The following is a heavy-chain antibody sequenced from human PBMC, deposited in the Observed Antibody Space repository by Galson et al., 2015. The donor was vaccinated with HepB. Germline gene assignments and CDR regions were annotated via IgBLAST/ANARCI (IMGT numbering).Heavy chain of an antibody. CDR2: IHRGATT. Sequence: SLRLSCAVSGFSVSTNFMTWVRQAPGKGLEWVSLIHRGATTYYADSVKGRFTISTDNSKNTLYLQMNNLRAEDAALYYCAIYYDGSGYSPGGIDYWGQGTLVTVSS. J-gene: IGHJ4*02. CDR1: GFSVSTNF. D-gene: IGHD3-22*01. CDR3: AIYYDGSGYSPGGIDY. V-gene: IGHV3-66*01.